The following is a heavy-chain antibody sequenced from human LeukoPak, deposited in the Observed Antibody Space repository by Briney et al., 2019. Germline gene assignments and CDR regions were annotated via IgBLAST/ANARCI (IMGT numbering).Heavy chain of an antibody. Sequence: GGSLRLSCAASGFTFSSYAMSWVRQAPGKGLEWVSAISGSGGSTYYADSVKGRFTISRDNAKNSLYLQMNSLRAEDTAIYYCARESAGGPDYWGQGTLVTVSS. D-gene: IGHD6-19*01. CDR3: ARESAGGPDY. V-gene: IGHV3-23*01. J-gene: IGHJ4*02. CDR2: ISGSGGST. CDR1: GFTFSSYA.